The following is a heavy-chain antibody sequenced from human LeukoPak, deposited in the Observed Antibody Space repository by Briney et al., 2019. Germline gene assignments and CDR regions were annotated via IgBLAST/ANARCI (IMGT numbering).Heavy chain of an antibody. CDR2: ISYDGSNK. CDR1: GLTFSSYG. Sequence: PGGSLRLSCAASGLTFSSYGMHWVRQAPGKGLEWVAVISYDGSNKYYADSVKGRFTISRDNSKNTLYLQMNSLRAEDTAVYYCAKDHHYYDSSGTFDYWGQGTLVTVSS. J-gene: IGHJ4*02. CDR3: AKDHHYYDSSGTFDY. V-gene: IGHV3-30*18. D-gene: IGHD3-22*01.